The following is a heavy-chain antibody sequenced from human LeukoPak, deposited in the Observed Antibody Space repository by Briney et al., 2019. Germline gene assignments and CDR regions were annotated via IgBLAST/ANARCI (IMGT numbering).Heavy chain of an antibody. J-gene: IGHJ5*02. CDR1: GGSISSSNW. Sequence: PSGTLSLTCAVSGGSISSSNWWSWIRQPPGKGLEWIGSIYYSGTTYYNPSLKSRVTISVDTSKNQFSLKLSSVTAADTAVYYCARRIRYYTGSGSYHSWFDPWGQGTLVTVSS. D-gene: IGHD3-10*01. CDR2: IYYSGTT. CDR3: ARRIRYYTGSGSYHSWFDP. V-gene: IGHV4-39*01.